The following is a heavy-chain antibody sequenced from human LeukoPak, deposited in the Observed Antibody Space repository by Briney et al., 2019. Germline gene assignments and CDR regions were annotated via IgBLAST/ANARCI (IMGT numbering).Heavy chain of an antibody. CDR2: ISGSGGST. D-gene: IGHD1-26*01. CDR1: GFTFSSYP. CDR3: AKIGIVGAITD. V-gene: IGHV3-23*01. J-gene: IGHJ4*02. Sequence: GGSLRLSFPPSGFTFSSYPMSWVPQPPGRGLKWVSAISGSGGSTYYADSVKGRFTISRDNSKNTLYLQMNSLRAEDTAVYYCAKIGIVGAITDGGQGTLVTVSS.